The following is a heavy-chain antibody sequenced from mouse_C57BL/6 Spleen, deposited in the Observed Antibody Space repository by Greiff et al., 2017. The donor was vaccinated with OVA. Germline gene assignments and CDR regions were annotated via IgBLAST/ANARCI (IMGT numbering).Heavy chain of an antibody. CDR1: GFNIKDYY. CDR3: ASLTTVVATNVDV. Sequence: VQLQQSGAELVKPGDSVKLSCTASGFNIKDYYMHWVKQRTEQGLEWIGRIDPADGATTYAPKFQGKATITAATSSNTAYLQLSSLTSEDTAFYYCASLTTVVATNVDVWGTGTTVTVSS. J-gene: IGHJ1*03. D-gene: IGHD1-1*01. V-gene: IGHV14-2*01. CDR2: IDPADGAT.